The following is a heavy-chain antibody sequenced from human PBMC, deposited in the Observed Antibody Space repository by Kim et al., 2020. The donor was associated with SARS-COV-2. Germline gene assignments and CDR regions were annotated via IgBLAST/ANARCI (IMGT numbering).Heavy chain of an antibody. Sequence: GGSLRLSCAASAFTFSSYAMTWVRQAPGKGLEWVSTTSGSGGSTYYADSVKGRFTISRDNSKNTLYLQMNSLRAEDTAVYYCAKDGGSWYGGYFDYWGQGTLVTVSS. V-gene: IGHV3-23*01. D-gene: IGHD6-13*01. CDR2: TSGSGGST. J-gene: IGHJ4*02. CDR3: AKDGGSWYGGYFDY. CDR1: AFTFSSYA.